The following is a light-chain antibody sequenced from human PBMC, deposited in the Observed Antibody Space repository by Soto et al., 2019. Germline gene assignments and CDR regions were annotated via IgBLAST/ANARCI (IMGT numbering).Light chain of an antibody. J-gene: IGKJ4*01. Sequence: EIVLTQSPGTLSLSSGERATLSCRASQSVRSNYLAWYQQKPGQAPRLLIYGASSRATGIPVRFGGSGSGTDFTLTISRLEPEDFAVYYCQQYASSPLTFGGGTKVEIK. CDR2: GAS. CDR1: QSVRSNY. V-gene: IGKV3-20*01. CDR3: QQYASSPLT.